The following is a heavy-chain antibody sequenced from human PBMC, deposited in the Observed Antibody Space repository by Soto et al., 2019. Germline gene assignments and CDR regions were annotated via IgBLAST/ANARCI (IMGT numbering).Heavy chain of an antibody. CDR3: ARVSKAGSSWYFYGMDV. D-gene: IGHD6-13*01. CDR2: ISGSGGST. CDR1: GFTFSSYA. J-gene: IGHJ6*02. V-gene: IGHV3-23*01. Sequence: GGSLRLSCAASGFTFSSYAMSWVRQAPGKGLEWVSAISGSGGSTYYADSVKGRFTISRDNSKNTLYLQMNSLRAEDTAVYYCARVSKAGSSWYFYGMDVWGQGTTVTVSS.